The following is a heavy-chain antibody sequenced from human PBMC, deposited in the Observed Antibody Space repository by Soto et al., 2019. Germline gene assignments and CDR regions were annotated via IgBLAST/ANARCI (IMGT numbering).Heavy chain of an antibody. CDR3: ARDRDYFFDG. CDR2: ISTTGTAT. D-gene: IGHD3-10*01. V-gene: IGHV3-48*01. J-gene: IGHJ4*02. CDR1: GFIFHSYS. Sequence: EVQLVESGGGLVQPGGSLRLSCEASGFIFHSYSMNWVRQAPGKGLEWLSYISTTGTATYYAGSVKGRFTISRDNAKNSMYLQMNSLRAEDTAVYFCARDRDYFFDGWGQGTLVTVSS.